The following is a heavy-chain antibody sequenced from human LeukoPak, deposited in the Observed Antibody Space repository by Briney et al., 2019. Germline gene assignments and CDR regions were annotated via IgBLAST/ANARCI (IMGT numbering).Heavy chain of an antibody. D-gene: IGHD1-26*01. CDR3: ARESGGRTGGKTFDY. Sequence: GASVKVSCKASGYTFTDYYTHWVRQVPGLGLEWMGIFRHSGTTTAYPLELQGRVTQTRDTSTSKVYMELASLTSTDTAVYFCARESGGRTGGKTFDYWGQGTLVTVSS. CDR1: GYTFTDYY. CDR2: FRHSGTTT. J-gene: IGHJ4*02. V-gene: IGHV1-46*01.